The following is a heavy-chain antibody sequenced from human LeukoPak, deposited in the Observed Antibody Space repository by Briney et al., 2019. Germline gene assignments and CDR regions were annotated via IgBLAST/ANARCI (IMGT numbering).Heavy chain of an antibody. J-gene: IGHJ5*02. V-gene: IGHV1-2*02. CDR1: GYTFTDYD. Sequence: GASVKASCKASGYTFTDYDMHWVRQAPGQGLEWMGWINPNSGGTNYAQKFQGRVTMTRDTSISTAYMELSRLRSDDTAVYYCARGGWSLGYCSSSSCLDWFDPWGQGTLVTVSS. CDR2: INPNSGGT. CDR3: ARGGWSLGYCSSSSCLDWFDP. D-gene: IGHD2-2*01.